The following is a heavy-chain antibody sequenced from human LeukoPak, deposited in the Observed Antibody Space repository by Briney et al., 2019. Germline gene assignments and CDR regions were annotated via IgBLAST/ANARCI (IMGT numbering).Heavy chain of an antibody. CDR2: ISYDGSNK. Sequence: PGRSLRLSCAASGFTFSSYGMHWVRQAPGKGLEWVAGISYDGSNKYYADSVKGRFTISRDNSKNTLYLQMNSLRAEDTAVYYCASARAYSGNLDYWGQGTLVTVSS. D-gene: IGHD1-26*01. CDR1: GFTFSSYG. CDR3: ASARAYSGNLDY. J-gene: IGHJ4*02. V-gene: IGHV3-30*03.